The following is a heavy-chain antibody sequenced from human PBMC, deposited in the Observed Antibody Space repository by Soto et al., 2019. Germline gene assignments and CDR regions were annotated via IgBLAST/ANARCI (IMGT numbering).Heavy chain of an antibody. CDR1: GGSISSYY. CDR2: IYTSGST. Sequence: PSETLSLTCTVSGGSISSYYWIWIRQPAGKGLEWIGRIYTSGSTNYNPSLKSRVTMSVDTSKNQFSLKLSSVTAADTAVYYCARDVLRFLEWSPRGFDPWGQGTLVTAPQ. V-gene: IGHV4-4*07. CDR3: ARDVLRFLEWSPRGFDP. D-gene: IGHD3-3*01. J-gene: IGHJ5*02.